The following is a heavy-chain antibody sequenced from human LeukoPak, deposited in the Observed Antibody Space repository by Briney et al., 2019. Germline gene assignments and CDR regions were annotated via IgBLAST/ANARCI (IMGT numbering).Heavy chain of an antibody. CDR1: GFTFSSYA. CDR3: AKEGHGTGVDY. J-gene: IGHJ4*02. CDR2: ISGSGGST. V-gene: IGHV3-23*01. Sequence: GGSLRLSCAASGFTFSSYAMTWVRQAPGKGLEWVSVISGSGGSTYYAESVKGRFTISRDNSKNTLFLQMNSLRAEDTAVYYCAKEGHGTGVDYWGQGTLVPVSS. D-gene: IGHD3/OR15-3a*01.